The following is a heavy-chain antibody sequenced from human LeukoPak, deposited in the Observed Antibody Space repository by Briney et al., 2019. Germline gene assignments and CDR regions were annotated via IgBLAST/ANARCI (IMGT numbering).Heavy chain of an antibody. J-gene: IGHJ4*02. V-gene: IGHV4-61*01. Sequence: SETLSLTCTVSGGSVSSGSYYWSWIRQPAGXXLEWIGYIYYSGSTNYNPSLKSRVTISVDTSKNQFSLKLSSVTAADTAVYYCARGGTVTYDYWGQGTLVTVSS. D-gene: IGHD4-17*01. CDR3: ARGGTVTYDY. CDR1: GGSVSSGSYY. CDR2: IYYSGST.